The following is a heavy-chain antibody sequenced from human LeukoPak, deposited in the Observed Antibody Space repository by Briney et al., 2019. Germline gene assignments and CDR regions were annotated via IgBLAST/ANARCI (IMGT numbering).Heavy chain of an antibody. CDR1: GGSISSGGYY. J-gene: IGHJ4*02. CDR2: IYHSGST. CDR3: ARLGIAVN. V-gene: IGHV4-30-2*01. Sequence: SETLSLTCTVSGGSISSGGYYWSWIRQPPGKGLEWIGYIYHSGSTYYNPSLKSRVTISVDTSKNQFSLKLSSVTAADTAVYYCARLGIAVNWGQGTLVTVSS. D-gene: IGHD6-19*01.